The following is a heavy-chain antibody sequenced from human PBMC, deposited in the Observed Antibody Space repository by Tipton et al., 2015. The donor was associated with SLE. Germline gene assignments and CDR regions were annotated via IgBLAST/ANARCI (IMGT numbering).Heavy chain of an antibody. CDR1: GLNFGDYA. V-gene: IGHV3-49*04. Sequence: SLRLSCTTSGLNFGDYAMAWVRQGPGKVLEWPSFIRINSYGGSKEYAESVRGRFTISRDDSKGIAYLQMTSLKSDDTALYYCARADTSRGAFDVWGQGTMVTVSS. J-gene: IGHJ3*01. CDR2: IRINSYGGSK. CDR3: ARADTSRGAFDV.